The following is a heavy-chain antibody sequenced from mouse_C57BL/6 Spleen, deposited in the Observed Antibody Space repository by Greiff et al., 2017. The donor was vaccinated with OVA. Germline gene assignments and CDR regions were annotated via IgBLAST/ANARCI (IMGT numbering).Heavy chain of an antibody. V-gene: IGHV5-17*01. J-gene: IGHJ2*01. CDR1: GFTFSDYG. Sequence: EVQLVESGGGLVKPGGSLKLSCAASGFTFSDYGMHWVRQAPEKGLEWVAYISSGSSTIYYADTVKGRFTISRDNAKNTLFLQMTSLRSEDTAMYYCARAHYGSSYDYFDYWGQGTTLTVSS. CDR3: ARAHYGSSYDYFDY. CDR2: ISSGSSTI. D-gene: IGHD1-1*01.